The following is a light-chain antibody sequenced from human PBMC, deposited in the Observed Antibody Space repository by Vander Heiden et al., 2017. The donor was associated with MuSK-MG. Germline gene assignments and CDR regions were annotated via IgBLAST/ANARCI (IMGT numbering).Light chain of an antibody. CDR3: QQGYSTHT. V-gene: IGKV1-39*01. J-gene: IGKJ3*01. CDR1: QSISSY. CDR2: AAS. Sequence: TQMTQSPSSLSASVGDRVTITCRASQSISSYLNWYQQKPGKAPKLLIYAASSLQSGVPSRFSGSGSGTDFTLTISRLQPEDFATYYCQQGYSTHTFGRGTKVDIK.